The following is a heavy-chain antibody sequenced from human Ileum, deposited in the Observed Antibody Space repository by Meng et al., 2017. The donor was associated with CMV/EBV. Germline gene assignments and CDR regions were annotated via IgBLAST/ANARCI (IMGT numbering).Heavy chain of an antibody. CDR3: ARDAGWYRIYY. CDR1: GFTFSTSW. CDR2: IKGDGGER. J-gene: IGHJ4*02. V-gene: IGHV3-7*01. D-gene: IGHD6-19*01. Sequence: GESLKISCAASGFTFSTSWMTWVRQAPGKGLEWVANIKGDGGERFYVDSVKGRFTISRDNAKNSVYLQLNSLRVEDTAVYYCARDAGWYRIYYWGQGTLVTVSS.